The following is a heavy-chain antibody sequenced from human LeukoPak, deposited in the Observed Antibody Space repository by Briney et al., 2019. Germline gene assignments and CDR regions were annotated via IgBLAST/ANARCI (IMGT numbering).Heavy chain of an antibody. CDR1: GYSISSGYH. CDR3: ATEYSSSPHY. Sequence: SETLSLTCTVSGYSISSGYHWGWIRQPPGKGLEWIASIYYSGTTYYNPSLKSRVTISVDTSKNQFSLKLNSVTAADTAVYYCATEYSSSPHYWGQGALVTVSS. D-gene: IGHD3-22*01. V-gene: IGHV4-38-2*02. CDR2: IYYSGTT. J-gene: IGHJ4*02.